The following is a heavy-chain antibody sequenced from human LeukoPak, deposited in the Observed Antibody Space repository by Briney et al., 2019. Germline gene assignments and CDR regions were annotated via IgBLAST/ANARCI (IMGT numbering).Heavy chain of an antibody. CDR2: IKEDGSEK. J-gene: IGHJ4*02. V-gene: IGHV3-7*01. CDR3: VRGEGWLDY. Sequence: PGGSLRLSCAASGFTFSWYWMTWVRQAPGKGLEWVANIKEDGSEKYYVDSAKGRFTISRDNAKNSLYLQINSLRVEDTALYYCVRGEGWLDYWGQGTLVTVS. CDR1: GFTFSWYW. D-gene: IGHD1-26*01.